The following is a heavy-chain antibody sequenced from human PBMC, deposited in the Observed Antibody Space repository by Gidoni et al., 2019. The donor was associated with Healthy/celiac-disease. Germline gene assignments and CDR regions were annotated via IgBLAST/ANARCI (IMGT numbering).Heavy chain of an antibody. J-gene: IGHJ4*02. D-gene: IGHD3-10*01. CDR1: GGSFSGYY. CDR3: ARHLGFGELKGTYGY. CDR2: INQSGST. V-gene: IGHV4-34*01. Sequence: QVQLPQWGAALFTPSETLSLTCAVYGGSFSGYYWSWIRQPPGKGLEWSGEINQSGSTTYNPSHKSRVTISVDTSKNQFSLKLSSGTAADTAVYYCARHLGFGELKGTYGYWGQGTLVTVPS.